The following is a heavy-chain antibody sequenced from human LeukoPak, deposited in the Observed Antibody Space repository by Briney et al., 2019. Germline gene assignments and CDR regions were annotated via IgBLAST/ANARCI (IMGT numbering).Heavy chain of an antibody. CDR3: ARTAIRVDFFDS. CDR1: GFLFGGHA. J-gene: IGHJ4*02. Sequence: PGGSLRLSCAASGFLFGGHAMVWVRQAPGKGLECVSSFSSHAAYINYADSVKGRFTISRDNDKNSLFLDMNSLRVDDTAVYFCARTAIRVDFFDSWGQGTLVTVSS. CDR2: FSSHAAYI. V-gene: IGHV3-21*01. D-gene: IGHD2-21*02.